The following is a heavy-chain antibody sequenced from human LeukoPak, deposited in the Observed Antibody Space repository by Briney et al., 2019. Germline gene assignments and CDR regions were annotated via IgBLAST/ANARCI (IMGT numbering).Heavy chain of an antibody. V-gene: IGHV4-4*07. CDR3: ARAATSSGWYYFDY. CDR1: GGPISSYY. Sequence: SETLSLTCTVSGGPISSYYWSWIRQPAGKGLEWIGRIYTSGSTNYNPSLKSRVTMSVDTSKNQFSLKLSSVTAADTAVYYCARAATSSGWYYFDYWGQGTLVTVSS. D-gene: IGHD6-19*01. J-gene: IGHJ4*02. CDR2: IYTSGST.